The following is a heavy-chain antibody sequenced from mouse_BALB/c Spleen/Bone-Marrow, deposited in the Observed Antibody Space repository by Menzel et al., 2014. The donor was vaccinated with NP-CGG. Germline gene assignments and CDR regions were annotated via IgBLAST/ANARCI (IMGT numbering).Heavy chain of an antibody. D-gene: IGHD2-10*01. CDR3: AIAYFGNYNYYFDY. CDR2: IWAGGST. CDR1: GFSLTSYG. J-gene: IGHJ2*01. V-gene: IGHV2-9*02. Sequence: VQLQQSGPGLVAPSQSLSITCTVSGFSLTSYGVHWVRPPPGKGLEWLGIIWAGGSTNYNSALMSRLSISKDNSKSQVFLKMNSLQTDDTAMYFCAIAYFGNYNYYFDYWGQGTTLTVSS.